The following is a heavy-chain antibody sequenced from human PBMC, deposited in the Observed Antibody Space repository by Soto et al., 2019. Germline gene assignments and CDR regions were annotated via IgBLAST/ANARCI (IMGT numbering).Heavy chain of an antibody. CDR2: ISSSSSTI. CDR3: AGRREEVVVAATPTAFDI. CDR1: GFTFSSYS. J-gene: IGHJ3*02. V-gene: IGHV3-48*02. Sequence: GESLKISCAASGFTFSSYSMNWVRQAPGKGLEWVSYISSSSSTIYYADSVKGRFTISRDNAKNSLYLQMNSLRDEDTAVYYCAGRREEVVVAATPTAFDIWGQGTMVTVSS. D-gene: IGHD2-15*01.